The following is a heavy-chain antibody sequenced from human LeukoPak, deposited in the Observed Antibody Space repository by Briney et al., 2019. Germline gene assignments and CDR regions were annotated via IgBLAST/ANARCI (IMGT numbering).Heavy chain of an antibody. CDR2: ISGSGGNT. J-gene: IGHJ5*02. V-gene: IGHV3-23*01. D-gene: IGHD3-3*01. CDR3: AKRGITIFGVTTNLPTQT. CDR1: GFTFSSYA. Sequence: GGSLRLSCAASGFTFSSYAMSWVRQAPGKGLEWVSEISGSGGNTYYADSVKGRFTISRDNSKNTLYPQMNSLRAEDTAVYYCAKRGITIFGVTTNLPTQTWGQGTLVTVS.